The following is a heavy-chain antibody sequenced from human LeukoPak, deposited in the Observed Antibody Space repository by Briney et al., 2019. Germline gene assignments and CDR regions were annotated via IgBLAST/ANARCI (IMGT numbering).Heavy chain of an antibody. CDR2: IYYSGST. V-gene: IGHV4-31*01. Sequence: SQTLSLTCNVSVGSISSGGYYWSWIRHHPGKGLEWIGYIYYSGSTYYNPPLKSQVTISVDTSKNQFSLKLGSVTAADTAVYYCARVQNYDILTGYRLRAFDIWGQGTIVTVSS. J-gene: IGHJ3*02. CDR1: VGSISSGGYY. D-gene: IGHD3-9*01. CDR3: ARVQNYDILTGYRLRAFDI.